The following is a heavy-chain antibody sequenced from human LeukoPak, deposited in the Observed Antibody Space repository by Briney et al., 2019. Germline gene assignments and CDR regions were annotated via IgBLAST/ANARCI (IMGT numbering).Heavy chain of an antibody. CDR1: GGSISSYY. V-gene: IGHV4-59*01. CDR2: IYYSGST. J-gene: IGHJ4*02. D-gene: IGHD5-18*01. Sequence: SETLSLTCTVSGGSISSYYWSWIRQPPGKGLEWIGYIYYSGSTNYNPSLKSRVTISVDTSKNQFPLKLSSVTAADTAVYYCALNVDTAMVYDYWGQGTLVTVSS. CDR3: ALNVDTAMVYDY.